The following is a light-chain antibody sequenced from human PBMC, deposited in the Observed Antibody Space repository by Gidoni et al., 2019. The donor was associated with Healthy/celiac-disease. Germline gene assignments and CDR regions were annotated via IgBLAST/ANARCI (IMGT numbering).Light chain of an antibody. V-gene: IGKV3-15*01. CDR1: QSVSSN. CDR3: QSQDT. CDR2: GAS. J-gene: IGKJ2*01. Sequence: IVMTQSPATLSVSPGERATLSCRASQSVSSNLAWYQQKPGQAPRLLIYGASTRATGIPARFSGSGSGTEFTLTISSLQSEDFAVYYCQSQDTFXQXTKLXIK.